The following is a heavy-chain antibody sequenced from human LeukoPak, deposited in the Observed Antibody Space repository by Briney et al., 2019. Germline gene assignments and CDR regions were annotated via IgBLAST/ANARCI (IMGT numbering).Heavy chain of an antibody. CDR1: GRSISSNY. J-gene: IGHJ4*02. CDR2: IYTSGST. Sequence: PSETLSLTCTVSGRSISSNYCSWIRQPAEEGLGWIGRIYTSGSTNYNPSLKSRVTMSVDTSKNQFSLKLSSVTAADTAVYYCAREEYYYGSGSYYTYWGQGTLVTVSS. V-gene: IGHV4-4*07. D-gene: IGHD3-10*01. CDR3: AREEYYYGSGSYYTY.